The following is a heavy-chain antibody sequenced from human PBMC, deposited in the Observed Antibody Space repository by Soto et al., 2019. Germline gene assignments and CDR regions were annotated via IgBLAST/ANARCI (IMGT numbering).Heavy chain of an antibody. CDR1: GFTFSSYG. D-gene: IGHD6-19*01. CDR2: ISYDGSNK. Sequence: QVQLVESGGGVVQPGRSLRLSCAASGFTFSSYGMHWVRQAPGKGMEWLAVISYDGSNKYYADSVKGRFTISRDNSKNTLYLQVNSLRAEDTAMYYCAKDYGSGWTMGDFWGQRTLVTVSS. CDR3: AKDYGSGWTMGDF. J-gene: IGHJ4*02. V-gene: IGHV3-30*18.